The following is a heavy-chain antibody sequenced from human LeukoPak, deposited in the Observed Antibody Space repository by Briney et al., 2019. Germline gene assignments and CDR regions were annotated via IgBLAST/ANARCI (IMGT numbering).Heavy chain of an antibody. CDR3: ARARDKDY. V-gene: IGHV3-9*01. CDR2: MSWNSGSI. Sequence: GGSLRLSCAASGFTFDDYAMHWVRQAPGKGLEWVSGMSWNSGSIGYADSVKGRFTISRDNAKNSLYLQMNSLRAEDTAVYYCARARDKDYWGQGTLVTVSS. D-gene: IGHD5-24*01. J-gene: IGHJ4*02. CDR1: GFTFDDYA.